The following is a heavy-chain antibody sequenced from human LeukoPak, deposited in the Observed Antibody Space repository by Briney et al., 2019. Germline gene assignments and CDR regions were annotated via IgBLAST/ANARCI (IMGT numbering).Heavy chain of an antibody. CDR3: ARTTVVIRNFDY. J-gene: IGHJ4*02. D-gene: IGHD4-23*01. CDR2: IYNSGTT. CDR1: GYSISSGYY. V-gene: IGHV4-38-2*02. Sequence: PSETLSLTCTVSGYSISSGYYWAWIRQSPVKGLEWIGSIYNSGTTFYNPSLKSRVTISVDTSKNQFSLKLSSVTAADTAVYYCARTTVVIRNFDYWGQGTLVTVSS.